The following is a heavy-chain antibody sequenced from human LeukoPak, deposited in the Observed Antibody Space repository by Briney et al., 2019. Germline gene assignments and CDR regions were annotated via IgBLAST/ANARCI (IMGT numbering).Heavy chain of an antibody. D-gene: IGHD4-17*01. Sequence: GESLKISCKGSGYGFTSYWISWVRQMPGKGLGWMGRIDPSDSYTNYSPSFQGHVTISADKSISTAYLQWSSLKASDTAMYYCAFSDYGDYGEDDYWGQGTLVTVSS. CDR1: GYGFTSYW. CDR3: AFSDYGDYGEDDY. V-gene: IGHV5-10-1*01. CDR2: IDPSDSYT. J-gene: IGHJ4*02.